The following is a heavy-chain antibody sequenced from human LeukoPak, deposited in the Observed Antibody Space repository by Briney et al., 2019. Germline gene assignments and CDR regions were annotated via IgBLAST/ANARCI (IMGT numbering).Heavy chain of an antibody. V-gene: IGHV1-69*13. D-gene: IGHD1-14*01. Sequence: SVKVSCKASGGTFSSYAISWVRQAPGQGLEWMGGIIPTFGTANYAQKFQGRVTITADESTSTAYMELSSLRSEDTAVYYCARDKTGEAPGDYWGQGTLVTVSS. CDR1: GGTFSSYA. J-gene: IGHJ4*02. CDR2: IIPTFGTA. CDR3: ARDKTGEAPGDY.